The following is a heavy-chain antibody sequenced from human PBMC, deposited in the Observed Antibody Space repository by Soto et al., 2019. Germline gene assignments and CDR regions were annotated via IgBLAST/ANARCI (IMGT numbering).Heavy chain of an antibody. D-gene: IGHD3-9*01. CDR3: ARVGLRYFDWLSYDAFDI. Sequence: QVQLQQWGAGLLKPSETLSLTCAVYGGFFSGYYWSWIRQPPGKGLEWIGEINHSGSTNYNPSLKSRVARSVDTSKNKFSLKLSSVTAADTAVYYCARVGLRYFDWLSYDAFDIWGQGTMVTVSA. V-gene: IGHV4-34*01. CDR2: INHSGST. J-gene: IGHJ3*02. CDR1: GGFFSGYY.